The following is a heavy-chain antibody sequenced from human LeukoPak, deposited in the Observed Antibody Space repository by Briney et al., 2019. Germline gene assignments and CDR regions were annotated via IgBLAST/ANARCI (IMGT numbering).Heavy chain of an antibody. D-gene: IGHD3-10*01. CDR1: GFTFSNYA. Sequence: PGGSLRLSCAASGFTFSNYAMSWVRQAPGKGLEWAAAISSSGDSTYYADSVKGRFTISRDNSKNTLYLHMNSLRAADTAVYYCAMAQGGGGYCHYWAREPLVTVS. CDR3: AMAQGGGGYCHY. CDR2: ISSSGDST. V-gene: IGHV3-23*01. J-gene: IGHJ4*02.